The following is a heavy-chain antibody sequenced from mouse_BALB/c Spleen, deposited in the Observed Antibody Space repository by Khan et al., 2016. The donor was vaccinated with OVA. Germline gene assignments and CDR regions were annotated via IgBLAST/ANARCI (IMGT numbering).Heavy chain of an antibody. CDR2: ISYSGNT. J-gene: IGHJ2*01. D-gene: IGHD1-1*01. Sequence: EVQLQESGPGLVKPSQSLSLTYTVSGLSITSDYAWNWIRQFPGNKLEWMGFISYSGNTNYNPSLKSRISITRDTSKNQFFLQLNSVTTEDTATYYCARIYGGDFDCWGQGTTLTVSS. V-gene: IGHV3-2*02. CDR3: ARIYGGDFDC. CDR1: GLSITSDYA.